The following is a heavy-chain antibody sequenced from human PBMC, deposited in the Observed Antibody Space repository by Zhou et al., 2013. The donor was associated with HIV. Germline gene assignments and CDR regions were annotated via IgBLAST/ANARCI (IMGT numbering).Heavy chain of an antibody. J-gene: IGHJ6*03. CDR2: ISAYNGDT. CDR1: GYTFTSYG. D-gene: IGHD6-19*01. CDR3: ARDGVAGTDYYYYYYMDV. Sequence: QVQLVQSGAEVKKPGASVKVSCKASGYTFTSYGISWVRQAPGQGLEWMGWISAYNGDTNYAQKLQGRVTMTTDTYTSTAYMELRSLRSDDTAVYYCARDGVAGTDYYYYYYMDVWGKGITVTVSS. V-gene: IGHV1-18*01.